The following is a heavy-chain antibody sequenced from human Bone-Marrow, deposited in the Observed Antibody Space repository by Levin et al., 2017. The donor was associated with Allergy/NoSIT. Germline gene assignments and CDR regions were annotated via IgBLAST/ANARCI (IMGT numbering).Heavy chain of an antibody. J-gene: IGHJ5*02. V-gene: IGHV5-51*01. Sequence: PGESLKISCRASGYAFEDYWIDWVRQMPGKGLDWMGVIFPGDSETKYSPPFQGHVTFSADKSVTTSYLHLTSLKASDTAMFYCIRVGRTGNWYLHWGQGTLVTVSS. CDR3: IRVGRTGNWYLH. CDR1: GYAFEDYW. CDR2: IFPGDSET. D-gene: IGHD1-14*01.